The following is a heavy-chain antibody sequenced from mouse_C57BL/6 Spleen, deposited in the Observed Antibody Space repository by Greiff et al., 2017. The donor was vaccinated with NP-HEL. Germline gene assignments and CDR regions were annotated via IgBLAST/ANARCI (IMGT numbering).Heavy chain of an antibody. V-gene: IGHV1-64*01. CDR1: GYTFTSYW. J-gene: IGHJ4*01. Sequence: QVHVKQPGAELVKPGASVKLSCKASGYTFTSYWMHWVKQRPGQGLEWIGMIHPNSGSTNYNEKFKSKATLTVDKSSSTAYMQLSSLTSEDSAVYYCARDSTHYAMDYWGQGTSVTVSS. CDR3: ARDSTHYAMDY. CDR2: IHPNSGST. D-gene: IGHD2-5*01.